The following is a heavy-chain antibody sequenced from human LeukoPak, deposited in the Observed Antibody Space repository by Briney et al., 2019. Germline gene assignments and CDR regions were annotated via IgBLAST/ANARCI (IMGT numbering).Heavy chain of an antibody. Sequence: RGESLKISCKGSGYSFSDFWIVWVRQMPGQGLEWMGIIYPGDSDTRYSPSFQGQVAISADKSISTAYLQWSSLKASDTAMYYCARPSQLWLLWFDYWGQGTLVTVSS. CDR3: ARPSQLWLLWFDY. V-gene: IGHV5-51*01. D-gene: IGHD5-18*01. CDR1: GYSFSDFW. CDR2: IYPGDSDT. J-gene: IGHJ4*02.